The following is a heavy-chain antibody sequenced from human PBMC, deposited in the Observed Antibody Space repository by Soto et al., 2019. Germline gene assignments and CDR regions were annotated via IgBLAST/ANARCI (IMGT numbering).Heavy chain of an antibody. Sequence: SETLSLTCIVSGGSVSRDSYYWSWIRQPPGKGLEWIGYISNSGSTKYNPSLESRVTISIDTSKNHLSLKMSSMTAADTAVYYCAKNGGWYGPWGQGTLVTVSS. J-gene: IGHJ5*02. CDR1: GGSVSRDSYY. V-gene: IGHV4-61*03. D-gene: IGHD6-19*01. CDR3: AKNGGWYGP. CDR2: ISNSGST.